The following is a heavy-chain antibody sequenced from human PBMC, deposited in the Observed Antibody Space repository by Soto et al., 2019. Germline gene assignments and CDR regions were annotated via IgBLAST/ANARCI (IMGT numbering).Heavy chain of an antibody. D-gene: IGHD1-26*01. CDR2: INPNSGGT. V-gene: IGHV1-2*02. Sequence: VASVKVSCKASGYTFTGYYMHWVRQAPGQGLEWMGWINPNSGGTNYAQKFQGRVTMTRDTSISTAYMELSRLRSDDTAVYYCARGGDIVGASYYYYYYGMDVWGQGTTVTVSS. CDR3: ARGGDIVGASYYYYYYGMDV. CDR1: GYTFTGYY. J-gene: IGHJ6*02.